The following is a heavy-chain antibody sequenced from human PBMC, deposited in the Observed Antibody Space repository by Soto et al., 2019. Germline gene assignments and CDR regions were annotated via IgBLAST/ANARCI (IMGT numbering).Heavy chain of an antibody. J-gene: IGHJ6*02. V-gene: IGHV2-5*02. D-gene: IGHD3-10*01. CDR2: IYWDDDK. CDR3: AHSRPMVRGKYGMDV. CDR1: GFSLSTSGVG. Sequence: QITLKESGPTLVKPTQTLTLTCTFSGFSLSTSGVGVGWIRQPPGKALEWLALIYWDDDKRYSPSMKSRLTINKDTSKNQVVLTITNMDHVDTATYYCAHSRPMVRGKYGMDVWGQGTTVTVSS.